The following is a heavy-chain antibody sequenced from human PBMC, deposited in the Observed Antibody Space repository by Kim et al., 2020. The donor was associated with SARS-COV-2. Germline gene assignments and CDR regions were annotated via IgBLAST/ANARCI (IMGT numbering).Heavy chain of an antibody. CDR1: GFSFSTYA. Sequence: GGSLRLSCAASGFSFSTYAMTWVRQAPGKGLEWVSAISVSGDKTYHAGSVKGRFTISRDNSKNTLSLQMNSLRAEDTAVYYCAKDLNSGSGSYDYWGQGTLVTVSS. D-gene: IGHD3-10*01. CDR3: AKDLNSGSGSYDY. V-gene: IGHV3-23*01. CDR2: ISVSGDKT. J-gene: IGHJ4*02.